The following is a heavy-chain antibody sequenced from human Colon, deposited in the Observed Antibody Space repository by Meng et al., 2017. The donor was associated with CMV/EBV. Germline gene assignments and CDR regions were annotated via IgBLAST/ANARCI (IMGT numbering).Heavy chain of an antibody. CDR1: GFVCKEYA. Sequence: LSCAVSGFVCKEYAMSWVRQVPGKGLEWVAGIDWNGAITNYADSVRGRFTISRDNAKNSLHLQMTSLRAEDTALYYCAKDYMSACDSWGQGTLVTVSS. CDR2: IDWNGAIT. CDR3: AKDYMSACDS. V-gene: IGHV3-20*04. D-gene: IGHD4/OR15-4a*01. J-gene: IGHJ4*02.